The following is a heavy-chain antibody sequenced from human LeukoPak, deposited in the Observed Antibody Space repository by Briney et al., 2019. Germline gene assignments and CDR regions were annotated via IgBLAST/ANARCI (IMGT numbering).Heavy chain of an antibody. CDR3: ARALVDYYDSSGYSTFFDY. CDR1: GYSISSGYY. CDR2: IYHSGST. J-gene: IGHJ4*02. D-gene: IGHD3-22*01. Sequence: SETLSLTCTVSGYSISSGYYWGWIRQPPGEGLEWIGSIYHSGSTYYNPSLKSRVTISVDTSKNQFSLKLSSVTAADTAVYYCARALVDYYDSSGYSTFFDYRGQGTLVTVSS. V-gene: IGHV4-38-2*02.